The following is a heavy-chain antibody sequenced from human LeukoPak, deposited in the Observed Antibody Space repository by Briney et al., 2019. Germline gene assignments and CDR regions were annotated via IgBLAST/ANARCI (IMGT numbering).Heavy chain of an antibody. D-gene: IGHD6-19*01. CDR3: ARVPRIAVAGTGFDY. CDR2: INPNSGGT. Sequence: ASVKVSCKASGYTFTTYGISWVRQAPGQGLEWMGWINPNSGGTNYAQKFQGRVTMTRDTSISTAYMELSRLRSDDTAVYYCARVPRIAVAGTGFDYWGQGTLVTVSS. V-gene: IGHV1-2*02. J-gene: IGHJ4*02. CDR1: GYTFTTYG.